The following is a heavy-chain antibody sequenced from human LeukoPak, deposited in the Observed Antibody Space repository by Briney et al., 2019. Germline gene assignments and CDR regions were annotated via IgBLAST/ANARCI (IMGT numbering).Heavy chain of an antibody. D-gene: IGHD1-26*01. J-gene: IGHJ4*02. CDR3: ARQNPSRYSGSSADY. V-gene: IGHV4-39*01. CDR2: IYYTGST. CDR1: GASISSSSYY. Sequence: SETLSLTCTVSGASISSSSYYWGWIRQPPGKGLEWIGSIYYTGSTYYNPSLKSRLTMSIDTSKKQFSLKLTSVTAADTAVYYCARQNPSRYSGSSADYWGQGTLVTVSS.